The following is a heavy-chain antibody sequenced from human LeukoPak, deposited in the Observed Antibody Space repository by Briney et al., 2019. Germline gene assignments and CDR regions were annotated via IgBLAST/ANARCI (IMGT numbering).Heavy chain of an antibody. J-gene: IGHJ4*02. Sequence: GGSLRLSCAASGFTFSSYVMSWVRQAPGKGLEWVSGISGSGDSTYYADSVKGRFTLSRDNSKNTLYLQMNSLRAEDTGVYYCARAESGSWYVGYWGQGTLVTVSS. D-gene: IGHD6-13*01. CDR1: GFTFSSYV. CDR3: ARAESGSWYVGY. CDR2: ISGSGDST. V-gene: IGHV3-23*01.